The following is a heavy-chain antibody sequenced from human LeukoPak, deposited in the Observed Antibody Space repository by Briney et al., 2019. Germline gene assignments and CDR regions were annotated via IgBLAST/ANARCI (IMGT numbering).Heavy chain of an antibody. CDR2: ISSSSYI. CDR3: ARARDYDILTGYLYDAFDI. CDR1: GFTFSSYS. V-gene: IGHV3-21*01. D-gene: IGHD3-9*01. Sequence: PGGSLRLSCAASGFTFSSYSMNWVRQAPGKGLEWVSSISSSSYIYYADSVKGRFTISRDNAKNSLYLQMNSLRAEDTAVYYCARARDYDILTGYLYDAFDIWGQGTMVTVSS. J-gene: IGHJ3*02.